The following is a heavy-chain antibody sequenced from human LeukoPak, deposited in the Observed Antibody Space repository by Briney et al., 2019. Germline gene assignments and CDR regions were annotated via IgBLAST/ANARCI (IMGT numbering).Heavy chain of an antibody. CDR1: GFTVSSNY. V-gene: IGHV3-66*02. CDR3: AKDLGPYNWNDVYYFDY. CDR2: IYSGGST. Sequence: PGGSLRLSCAASGFTVSSNYMSWVRQAPGKGLEWVSVIYSGGSTYYADSVKGRFTISRDNSKNTLYLQMNSLRAEDTAVYYCAKDLGPYNWNDVYYFDYWGQGTLVTVSS. J-gene: IGHJ4*02. D-gene: IGHD1-1*01.